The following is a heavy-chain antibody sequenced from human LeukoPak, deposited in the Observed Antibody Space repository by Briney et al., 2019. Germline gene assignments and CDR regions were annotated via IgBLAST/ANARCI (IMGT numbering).Heavy chain of an antibody. CDR2: IIPIFGTA. D-gene: IGHD6-19*01. CDR1: GYTFTSYY. J-gene: IGHJ4*02. CDR3: ADRRVGSGWYYFDY. V-gene: IGHV1-69*13. Sequence: ASVKVSCKACGYTFTSYYMHWVRLAPGQGLEWMGGIIPIFGTANYAQKFQGRVTITADESTSTAYMELSSLRSEDTAVYYCADRRVGSGWYYFDYWGQGTLVTVSS.